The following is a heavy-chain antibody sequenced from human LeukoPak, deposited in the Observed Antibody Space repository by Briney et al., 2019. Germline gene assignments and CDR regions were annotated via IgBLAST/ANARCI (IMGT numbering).Heavy chain of an antibody. Sequence: SETLSLTCTVSGGSISSYYWSWIRQPAGKGLEWIGRIYTSGSTNYNPSLKSRVTISVDTSKNQFSLKLSSVTAADTAVYYCARDSSSRSNFDYWGQGTLVTVSS. V-gene: IGHV4-4*07. D-gene: IGHD6-6*01. CDR3: ARDSSSRSNFDY. CDR1: GGSISSYY. J-gene: IGHJ4*02. CDR2: IYTSGST.